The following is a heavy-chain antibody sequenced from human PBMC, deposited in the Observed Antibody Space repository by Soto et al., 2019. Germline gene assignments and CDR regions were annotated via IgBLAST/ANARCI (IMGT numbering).Heavy chain of an antibody. CDR3: ASISSWYYHYGMDV. J-gene: IGHJ6*02. V-gene: IGHV4-34*01. D-gene: IGHD6-13*01. Sequence: SETLSLTCAVYGGSFSGYYWSWIRQPPGKGLEWIGEINHSGSTNYNPSLKSRVTISVDTSKNQFSLKLSSVTAADTAVYYCASISSWYYHYGMDVWGQGTTVTVSS. CDR2: INHSGST. CDR1: GGSFSGYY.